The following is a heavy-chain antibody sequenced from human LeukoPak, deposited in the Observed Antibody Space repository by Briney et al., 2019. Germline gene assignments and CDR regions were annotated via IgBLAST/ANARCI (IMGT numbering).Heavy chain of an antibody. CDR3: ARREPKVPAARY. CDR1: GFTFSSYA. Sequence: GGSLRLSCAVSGFTFSSYAMNWVRQAPGKGLEWVSAISGSGGSTYYADSVKGRFTISRDNSKNTLYLQMNSLRAEDTAVYYCARREPKVPAARYWDQGTLVTVSS. CDR2: ISGSGGST. D-gene: IGHD2-2*01. V-gene: IGHV3-23*01. J-gene: IGHJ4*02.